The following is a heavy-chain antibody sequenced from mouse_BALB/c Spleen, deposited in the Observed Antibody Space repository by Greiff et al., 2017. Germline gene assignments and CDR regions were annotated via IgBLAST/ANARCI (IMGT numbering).Heavy chain of an antibody. CDR3: ARAPYGFDY. J-gene: IGHJ2*01. Sequence: EVKLVESGGGLVQPGGSLRLSCATSGFTFTDYYMSWVRQPPGKALEWLGFIRNKANGYTTEYSASVKGRFTISRDNSKSILYLQMNTLRDEDSATYYCARAPYGFDYWGQGTTLTVSS. V-gene: IGHV7-3*02. D-gene: IGHD1-1*01. CDR1: GFTFTDYY. CDR2: IRNKANGYTT.